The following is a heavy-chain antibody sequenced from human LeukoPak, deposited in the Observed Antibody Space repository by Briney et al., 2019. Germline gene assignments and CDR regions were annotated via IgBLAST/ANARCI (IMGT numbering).Heavy chain of an antibody. CDR2: INHSGST. D-gene: IGHD3-9*01. Sequence: SETLSLTCAVYGGSFSGYYWSWIRQPPGKGLEWIGEINHSGSTNYNPSLKSRVTISVDTSKNQFSLKLSSVTAADTAVYYCARAGNPLTPFDYWGRGTLVTVSS. V-gene: IGHV4-34*01. J-gene: IGHJ4*02. CDR1: GGSFSGYY. CDR3: ARAGNPLTPFDY.